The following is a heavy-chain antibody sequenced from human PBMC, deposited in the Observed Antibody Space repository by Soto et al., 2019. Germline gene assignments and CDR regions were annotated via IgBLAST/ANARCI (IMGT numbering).Heavy chain of an antibody. V-gene: IGHV3-64*01. CDR3: VRRVSGNYDY. Sequence: EVQLAESGGGMVQPGGSLRLSWVASGFTFSSYDMHWVRQAPGKGLEYVSSISSNGGTTYYGNSVKGRFTISRDNSKNTLYLQMDSLRAEDMAVYYCVRRVSGNYDYWGQGTLVTVSS. D-gene: IGHD1-7*01. CDR2: ISSNGGTT. J-gene: IGHJ4*02. CDR1: GFTFSSYD.